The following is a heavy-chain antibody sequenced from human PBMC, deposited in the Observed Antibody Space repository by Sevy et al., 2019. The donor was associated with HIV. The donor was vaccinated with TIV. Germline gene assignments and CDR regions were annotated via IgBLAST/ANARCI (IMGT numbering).Heavy chain of an antibody. CDR1: GFTFSNYG. V-gene: IGHV3-30*18. J-gene: IGHJ3*01. Sequence: GGSLRLSCAASGFTFSNYGMHWVRRAPGKGLEWVAVVSYDGSTKYYADFVKGRFTISRDNSKNTVYLQMNTLRTEDTAVFYCAKGSKATDSAFDLWGQGTMVTVSS. CDR2: VSYDGSTK. D-gene: IGHD1-26*01. CDR3: AKGSKATDSAFDL.